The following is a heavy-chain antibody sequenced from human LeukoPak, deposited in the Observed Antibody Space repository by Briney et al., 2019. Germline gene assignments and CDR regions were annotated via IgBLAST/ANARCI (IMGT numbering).Heavy chain of an antibody. J-gene: IGHJ4*02. CDR2: ISAYNGNT. Sequence: ASVKVSCKASGYTFTSYGISWGRQAPGQGLEWMGWISAYNGNTNYAQKLQGRVTMTTDTSTSTAYMELRSLRSDDTAVYYCARGTPYSSRWEFDYWGQGTLVTVSS. CDR1: GYTFTSYG. D-gene: IGHD6-13*01. V-gene: IGHV1-18*04. CDR3: ARGTPYSSRWEFDY.